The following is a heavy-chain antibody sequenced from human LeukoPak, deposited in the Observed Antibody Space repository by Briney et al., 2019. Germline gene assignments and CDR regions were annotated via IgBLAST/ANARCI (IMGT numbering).Heavy chain of an antibody. J-gene: IGHJ3*02. D-gene: IGHD3-22*01. CDR3: ASPMIADAFDI. Sequence: GGSLRLSCAASGFTFSSYAIHWVRQAPGRGLEWVAVISYDGSNKYYADSVKGRFTISRDNSKNTLYLQMNSLRAEDTAVYYCASPMIADAFDIWGQGTMVTVSS. CDR2: ISYDGSNK. CDR1: GFTFSSYA. V-gene: IGHV3-30-3*01.